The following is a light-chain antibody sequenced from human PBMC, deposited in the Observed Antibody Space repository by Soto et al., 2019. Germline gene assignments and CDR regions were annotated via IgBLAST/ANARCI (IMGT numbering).Light chain of an antibody. CDR2: DAS. CDR1: QSVSSY. V-gene: IGKV3-11*01. Sequence: EIVLTQSPATLSLSPGERATLSCRASQSVSSYLAWYRQKPGQAPRLLIYDASNRATGIPARFSGSGSGTDFTLTISSLEPEDFAFYYCQQRSNWPPSYGQGTRLEI. J-gene: IGKJ5*01. CDR3: QQRSNWPPS.